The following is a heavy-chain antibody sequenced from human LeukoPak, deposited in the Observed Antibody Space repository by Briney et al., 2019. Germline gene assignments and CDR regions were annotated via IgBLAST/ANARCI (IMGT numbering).Heavy chain of an antibody. CDR3: ARSRRSWSTFDY. CDR2: IYHSGST. D-gene: IGHD6-13*01. Sequence: PSETLSLTCTVSGYPISSGYYWGWIRQPPGKGLEWIGNIYHSGSTYYNPSLKSRVTISVDTSKNQFSLKLTSVTATDTAVYYCARSRRSWSTFDYWGQGTLVTVSS. CDR1: GYPISSGYY. V-gene: IGHV4-38-2*02. J-gene: IGHJ4*02.